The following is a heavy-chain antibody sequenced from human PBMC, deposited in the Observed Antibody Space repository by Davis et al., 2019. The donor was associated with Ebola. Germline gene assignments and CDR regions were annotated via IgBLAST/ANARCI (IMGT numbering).Heavy chain of an antibody. CDR2: ISGSGGSP. D-gene: IGHD1-26*01. Sequence: GESLKISCAASGFTFSSYAMSWVRQAPGKGLEWVSAISGSGGSPYYADSVKGRFTISRDNSKNTLYLQIHSLRAEDTDVYYCAKRASLDYWGQGTLVTVSS. CDR3: AKRASLDY. J-gene: IGHJ4*02. V-gene: IGHV3-23*01. CDR1: GFTFSSYA.